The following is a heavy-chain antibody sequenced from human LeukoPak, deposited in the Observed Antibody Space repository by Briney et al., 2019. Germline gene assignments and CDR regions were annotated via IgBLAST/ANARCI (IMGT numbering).Heavy chain of an antibody. J-gene: IGHJ4*02. CDR1: GYTFTGYY. CDR2: INPNSGGT. V-gene: IGHV1-2*06. CDR3: AKRSSSSGALHY. D-gene: IGHD6-6*01. Sequence: ASVKVSCKASGYTFTGYYMHWVRQAPGQGLEWMGRINPNSGGTNYAQKFQGRVTMTRDTSISTAYMELSRLRSDDTAVYYCAKRSSSSGALHYWGQGTLVTVSS.